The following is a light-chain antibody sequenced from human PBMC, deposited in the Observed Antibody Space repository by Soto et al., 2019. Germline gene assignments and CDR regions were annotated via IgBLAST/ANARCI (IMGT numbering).Light chain of an antibody. CDR1: SSDNGGYNY. CDR2: DVS. V-gene: IGLV2-14*01. J-gene: IGLJ1*01. Sequence: RTNPASGFRVPGNSNPISYTENSSDNGGYNYVFWYQQHPGNAPKLMIYDVSNRPSGVSNRFSGSKSGNTASLTISGLQAEDEADYYCSSYTSSSTLYVFGTETKVTVL. CDR3: SSYTSSSTLYV.